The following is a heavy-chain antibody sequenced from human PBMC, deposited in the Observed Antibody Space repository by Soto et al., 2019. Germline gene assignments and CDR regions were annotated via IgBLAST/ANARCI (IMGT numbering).Heavy chain of an antibody. J-gene: IGHJ4*02. CDR1: AFTFNNFA. D-gene: IGHD6-13*01. V-gene: IGHV3-30*18. CDR3: AKDRDIAAAGSNFDY. Sequence: GGSLRLSCAASAFTFNNFAMHWVRQAPGKGLEWVTVISSHGNDKYYADSVKGRFTISRDNSKNTLYLQMNSLRAEDTAVYYCAKDRDIAAAGSNFDYWGQGTMVTVYS. CDR2: ISSHGNDK.